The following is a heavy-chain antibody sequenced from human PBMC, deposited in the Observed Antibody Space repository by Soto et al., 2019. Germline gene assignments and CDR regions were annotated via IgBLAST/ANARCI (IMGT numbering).Heavy chain of an antibody. Sequence: LRLSCAASGFTFSSYAMSWVRQAPGKGLEWVSGISDSGGSTDYADSVKGRFTISSDKSKNTLYLQMNSLRAEDTAVYYCAKGTYYYGSAPYYFDYWGEGTLVTVSS. CDR2: ISDSGGST. CDR1: GFTFSSYA. V-gene: IGHV3-23*01. D-gene: IGHD3-10*01. CDR3: AKGTYYYGSAPYYFDY. J-gene: IGHJ4*02.